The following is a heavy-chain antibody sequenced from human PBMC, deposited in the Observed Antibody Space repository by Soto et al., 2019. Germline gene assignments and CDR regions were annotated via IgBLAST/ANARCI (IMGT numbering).Heavy chain of an antibody. CDR2: INAGNGNT. CDR1: GYTFTSYA. J-gene: IGHJ4*02. Sequence: ASVKVSCKASGYTFTSYAMHWVRQAPGQRLEWMGWINAGNGNTKYSQKFQGRVIITRDTSASTAYMELSSLRSEDTAVYYCARDHGSGSYKGYWGQGTLVTVSS. D-gene: IGHD3-10*01. V-gene: IGHV1-3*01. CDR3: ARDHGSGSYKGY.